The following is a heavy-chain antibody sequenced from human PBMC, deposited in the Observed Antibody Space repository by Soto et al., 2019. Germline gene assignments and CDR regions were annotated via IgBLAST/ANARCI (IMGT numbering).Heavy chain of an antibody. V-gene: IGHV1-8*01. Sequence: QVQLVQSGAEVKKPGASVKVSCKASGYTFTSYDINWVRQATGQGLEWMGWMNPNSGNTGYAQKLQGRVTMTRNTSISTAYMELSSLRSEDTAVYYCARGGYYDFWSGYFSDNWFDPWGQGTLVTVSS. J-gene: IGHJ5*02. CDR2: MNPNSGNT. D-gene: IGHD3-3*01. CDR3: ARGGYYDFWSGYFSDNWFDP. CDR1: GYTFTSYD.